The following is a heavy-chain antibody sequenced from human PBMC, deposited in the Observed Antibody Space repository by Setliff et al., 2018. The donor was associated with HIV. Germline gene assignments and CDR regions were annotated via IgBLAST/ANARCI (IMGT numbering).Heavy chain of an antibody. D-gene: IGHD2-15*01. V-gene: IGHV1-18*01. CDR3: ASWVGYCSGGSCPLEDNAFDI. CDR2: ISAYNGNT. J-gene: IGHJ3*02. Sequence: ASVKVSCKASGYTFTSYGISWVRQAPGQGLEWMGWISAYNGNTNYAQKLQGRVTMTTDTSTSTAYMELRSLRSDDTAVYYCASWVGYCSGGSCPLEDNAFDIWGQGTRVTVS. CDR1: GYTFTSYG.